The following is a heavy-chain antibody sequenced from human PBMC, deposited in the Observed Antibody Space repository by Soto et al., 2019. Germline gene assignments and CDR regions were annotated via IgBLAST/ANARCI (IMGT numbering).Heavy chain of an antibody. D-gene: IGHD2-8*02. Sequence: AETLSHTCAVSGASVSSTYWWSWVRQPPGKGPEWIGEINHRGSANYNPSLKSRVTISVDTSKNQFSLKLTSETAADTAVYYCARDKITGLFDYWGQGTLVT. CDR2: INHRGSA. J-gene: IGHJ4*02. CDR1: GASVSSTYW. CDR3: ARDKITGLFDY. V-gene: IGHV4-4*02.